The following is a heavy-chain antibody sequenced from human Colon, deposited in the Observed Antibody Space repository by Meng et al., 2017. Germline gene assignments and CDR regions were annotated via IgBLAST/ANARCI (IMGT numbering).Heavy chain of an antibody. J-gene: IGHJ4*02. Sequence: LQQGGAGLLKSSEALSLLCSFYGGSLCGCCWSWYRQPPRKGLAWIGEINHPGNPSYNPSLKSRLTISVDTSKNQFSLNLSSVTAADTALYYCARSVRLGVAGKSGAYWGQGTLVTVSS. CDR3: ARSVRLGVAGKSGAY. CDR1: GGSLCGCC. V-gene: IGHV4-34*01. D-gene: IGHD6-19*01. CDR2: INHPGNP.